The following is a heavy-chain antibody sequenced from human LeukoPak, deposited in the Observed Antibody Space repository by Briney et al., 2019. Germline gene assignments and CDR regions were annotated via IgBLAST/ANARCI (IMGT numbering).Heavy chain of an antibody. CDR2: IIPIFGTA. CDR3: ARGKTYYYDSSGYQNCDY. CDR1: GGTFSSYA. Sequence: AASVKVSCKASGGTFSSYAISWVRQAPGQGLEWMGGIIPIFGTANCAQKFQGRVTITADESTSTAYMELSSLRSEDTAVYYCARGKTYYYDSSGYQNCDYWGQGTLVTVSS. D-gene: IGHD3-22*01. J-gene: IGHJ4*02. V-gene: IGHV1-69*13.